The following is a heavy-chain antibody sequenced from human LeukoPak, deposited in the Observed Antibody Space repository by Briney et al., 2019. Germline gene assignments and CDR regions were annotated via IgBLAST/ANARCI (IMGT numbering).Heavy chain of an antibody. D-gene: IGHD3-22*01. CDR3: ARATMDDDSSGYKHFDY. J-gene: IGHJ4*02. CDR2: IYTSGST. V-gene: IGHV4-4*07. Sequence: SETPSLTCTVSGGSISSFCWSWIRQPAGKGLEWIGRIYTSGSTNYNPSLKSRVTMSVDTSKNQFSLKLSSVTAADTAVYYCARATMDDDSSGYKHFDYWGQGTLVTVSS. CDR1: GGSISSFC.